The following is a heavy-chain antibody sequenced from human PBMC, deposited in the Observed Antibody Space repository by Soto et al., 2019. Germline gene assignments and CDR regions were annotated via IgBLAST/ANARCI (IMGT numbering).Heavy chain of an antibody. J-gene: IGHJ4*02. CDR2: INHSGST. D-gene: IGHD5-12*01. Sequence: SETLSLTCAVYGGSFSGYYWSWIRQPPGKGLEWIGEINHSGSTNYNPSLKSRVTISVDTSKNQFSLKLSSVTAADTAVYYCAREGDSGYVYWGQGTLVTVSS. CDR1: GGSFSGYY. V-gene: IGHV4-34*01. CDR3: AREGDSGYVY.